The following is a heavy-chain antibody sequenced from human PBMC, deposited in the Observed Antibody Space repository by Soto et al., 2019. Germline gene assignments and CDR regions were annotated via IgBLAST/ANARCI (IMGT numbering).Heavy chain of an antibody. CDR1: GGSISSYY. CDR3: AREVGAHAPYDY. CDR2: IYYTGST. J-gene: IGHJ4*02. D-gene: IGHD3-16*01. Sequence: SETLSLTCTVSGGSISSYYWSWIRQPPGKGLEWIGYIYYTGSTNYNPSLKSRVTLSVDTSKNQFSLRLSSVTAADTAIYYCAREVGAHAPYDYWGQGTLVTVSS. V-gene: IGHV4-59*01.